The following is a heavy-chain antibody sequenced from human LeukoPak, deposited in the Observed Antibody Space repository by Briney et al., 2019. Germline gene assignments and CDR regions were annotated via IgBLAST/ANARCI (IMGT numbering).Heavy chain of an antibody. D-gene: IGHD3-10*01. J-gene: IGHJ5*02. Sequence: SETLSLTCAVYGGSFSGYYWSWIRQPPGKGLEWIGEINHSGSTNYNPSLKSRVTISVDTSKNQFSLKLSSVTAADTAVYYCARKRPYGSGKGWFDPWGQGTLVTVSS. CDR3: ARKRPYGSGKGWFDP. CDR2: INHSGST. V-gene: IGHV4-34*01. CDR1: GGSFSGYY.